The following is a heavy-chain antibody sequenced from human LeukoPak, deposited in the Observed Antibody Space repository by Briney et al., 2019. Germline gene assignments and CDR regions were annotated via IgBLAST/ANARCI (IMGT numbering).Heavy chain of an antibody. CDR3: ATAYNDAFDI. CDR1: GGSISSYY. V-gene: IGHV4-59*01. D-gene: IGHD1-14*01. J-gene: IGHJ3*02. CDR2: IYYSGST. Sequence: SETLSLTCTVSGGSISSYYWSWIRQPPGKGLEWIGYIYYSGSTNYNPSLKSRGTISVDTSKNQFSLKLSSVTAADTAVYYCATAYNDAFDIWGQGTIVTVSS.